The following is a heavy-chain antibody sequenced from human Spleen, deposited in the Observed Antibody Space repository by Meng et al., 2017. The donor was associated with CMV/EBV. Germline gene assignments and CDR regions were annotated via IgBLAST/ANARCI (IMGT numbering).Heavy chain of an antibody. D-gene: IGHD2-21*02. Sequence: GESLKISCVASGFTFSYYEMNWVRQAPGKGPEWVAYITSTGRIIYYADSVKGRFTISRDNAKNSLYLQMDSLRGEDTALYYCTREEHLGCSTRNNCYLGIHGAFDIWGQGTMVTVSS. V-gene: IGHV3-48*03. CDR2: ITSTGRII. CDR3: TREEHLGCSTRNNCYLGIHGAFDI. J-gene: IGHJ3*02. CDR1: GFTFSYYE.